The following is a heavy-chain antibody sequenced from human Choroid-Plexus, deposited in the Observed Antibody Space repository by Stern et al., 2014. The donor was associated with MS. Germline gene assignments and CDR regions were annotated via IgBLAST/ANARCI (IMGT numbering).Heavy chain of an antibody. Sequence: VQLVESGGGVVQLGRPLRLSCVASGFTFGSCAMHWVRQAPGKGLEWVAGVSYDGSNKYYADSVKGRFTISRDNSQNTLYMQMSSLRPEDTAVYYCAKDRQYLTYFFDHWGQGSLVTVSS. CDR2: VSYDGSNK. D-gene: IGHD2/OR15-2a*01. CDR3: AKDRQYLTYFFDH. V-gene: IGHV3-30*18. CDR1: GFTFGSCA. J-gene: IGHJ5*02.